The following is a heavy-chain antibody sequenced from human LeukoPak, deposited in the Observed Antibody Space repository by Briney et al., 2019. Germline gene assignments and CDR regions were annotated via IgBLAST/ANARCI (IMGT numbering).Heavy chain of an antibody. Sequence: GGSLRLSCAASGFTFSSYAMSWVRQAPGKGLEWVSAISGSGGSTYYADSVKGRFTISRDNSKNTLYLQMNSLRAEDTAVYYCAKDYCGGDCYHHFDYWGQGTLVTVSS. V-gene: IGHV3-23*01. D-gene: IGHD2-21*02. CDR1: GFTFSSYA. J-gene: IGHJ4*02. CDR2: ISGSGGST. CDR3: AKDYCGGDCYHHFDY.